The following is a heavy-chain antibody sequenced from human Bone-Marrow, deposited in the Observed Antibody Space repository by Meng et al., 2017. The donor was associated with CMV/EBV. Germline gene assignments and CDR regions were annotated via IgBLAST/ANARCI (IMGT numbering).Heavy chain of an antibody. CDR2: ISAYNGNT. CDR1: GYTFTSYG. D-gene: IGHD3-22*01. CDR3: ARVHYDSSGYYYWWFDY. J-gene: IGHJ4*02. V-gene: IGHV1-18*01. Sequence: ASVKVSCKASGYTFTSYGISWVRQAPGQGLEWMGWISAYNGNTNYAQKLQGRVTMTTDTSTSTAYMGLRSLRSDDTAVYYCARVHYDSSGYYYWWFDYWGQGTLVTVSS.